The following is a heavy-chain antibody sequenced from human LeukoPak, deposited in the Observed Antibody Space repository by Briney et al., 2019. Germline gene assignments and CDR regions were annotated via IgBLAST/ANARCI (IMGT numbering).Heavy chain of an antibody. CDR3: ASGLGYCSSTSCYTDALDI. CDR1: GGSISSSSYY. Sequence: SETLSLTCTVSGGSISSSSYYWGWIRQPPGKGLEWIGSIYYSGSTYYNPSLKSRVTISVDTSKNQFSLKLSSVTAADTAVYYCASGLGYCSSTSCYTDALDIWGRGTMVTVSS. D-gene: IGHD2-2*02. CDR2: IYYSGST. V-gene: IGHV4-39*01. J-gene: IGHJ3*02.